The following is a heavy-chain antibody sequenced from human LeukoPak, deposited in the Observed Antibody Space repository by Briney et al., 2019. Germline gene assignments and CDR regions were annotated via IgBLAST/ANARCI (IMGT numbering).Heavy chain of an antibody. D-gene: IGHD2/OR15-2a*01. Sequence: ASVKVSCKASGYTFTSYGISWVRQAPGQGLEWMGWISAYNGNTNYAQKLQGRVTMTTDTSTSTAYMELRSLRSDDTAVYYCAGDLFSRATDAFDIWGQGTMVTVSS. CDR1: GYTFTSYG. J-gene: IGHJ3*02. CDR3: AGDLFSRATDAFDI. CDR2: ISAYNGNT. V-gene: IGHV1-18*01.